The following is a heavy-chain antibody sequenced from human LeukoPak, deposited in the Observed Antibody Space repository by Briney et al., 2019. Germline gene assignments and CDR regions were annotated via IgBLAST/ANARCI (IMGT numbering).Heavy chain of an antibody. Sequence: SMKVSCKASGGSFSSHAISWVRQAPGQGLEWVGGIIPIFGTTNYAQKFQGRVTITTDESTSTGYMELRSLRSDDTAVYYCARGDSGYDYGFDNWGQGTLVTVSS. J-gene: IGHJ4*02. V-gene: IGHV1-69*05. CDR2: IIPIFGTT. CDR1: GGSFSSHA. CDR3: ARGDSGYDYGFDN. D-gene: IGHD5-12*01.